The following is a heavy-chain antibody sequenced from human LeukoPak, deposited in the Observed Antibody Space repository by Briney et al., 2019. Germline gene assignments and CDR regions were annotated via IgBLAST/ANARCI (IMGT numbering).Heavy chain of an antibody. CDR2: INHSGST. CDR1: GGSFSGYY. J-gene: IGHJ3*02. Sequence: SETLSLTCAVYGGSFSGYYWSWIRQPPGKGLEWIGEINHSGSTNYNPSLKSRFTISVDTSKNQFSLKLSSVTAADTAVYYCARTIDSGSSRYAFDIWGQGTMVTVSS. CDR3: ARTIDSGSSRYAFDI. V-gene: IGHV4-34*01. D-gene: IGHD1-26*01.